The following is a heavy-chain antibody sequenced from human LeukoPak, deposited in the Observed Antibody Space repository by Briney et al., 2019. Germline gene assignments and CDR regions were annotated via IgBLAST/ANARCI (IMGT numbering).Heavy chain of an antibody. J-gene: IGHJ4*02. CDR2: IYYSGST. V-gene: IGHV4-61*01. Sequence: SETLSLTCTVSGGSFSSGSYYWSWIRQPPGKGLEWIGYIYYSGSTNYNPSLKSRVTISVDTSKNQFSLKLSSVTAADTAVYYCARNLHDYWGQGTLVTVSS. CDR3: ARNLHDY. CDR1: GGSFSSGSYY.